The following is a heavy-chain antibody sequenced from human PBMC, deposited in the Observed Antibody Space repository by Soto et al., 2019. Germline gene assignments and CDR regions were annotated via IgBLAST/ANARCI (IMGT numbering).Heavy chain of an antibody. J-gene: IGHJ5*02. CDR3: AKSGSSGWYGWFDP. CDR2: IYCNDDK. CDR1: GFSLRTSGVG. V-gene: IGHV2-5*01. D-gene: IGHD6-19*01. Sequence: VPTLVNATQSLTLTCIFSGFSLRTSGVGVGWIRQPPGKALEWLGFIYCNDDKRYSPSLKSRLTITKDTSKNQVVLTMTNMDTVDTATYYCAKSGSSGWYGWFDPWGQGTLVTVSS.